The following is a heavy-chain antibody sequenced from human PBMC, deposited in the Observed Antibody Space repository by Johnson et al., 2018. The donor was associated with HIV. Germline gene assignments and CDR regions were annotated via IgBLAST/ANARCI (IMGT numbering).Heavy chain of an antibody. D-gene: IGHD6-25*01. CDR2: MYSGGST. CDR3: ARGRKDIGAADGLDNDAFDM. Sequence: VQLVESGGGLVQPGGSLRLSCAASGFTVRSNYMSWVRQAPGKGLEWVSIMYSGGSTYYADSVKGRFTISRDNSKNKVYLHMSTLRAEDTAVYYCARGRKDIGAADGLDNDAFDMWGQGTLVTVS. J-gene: IGHJ3*02. CDR1: GFTVRSNY. V-gene: IGHV3-66*01.